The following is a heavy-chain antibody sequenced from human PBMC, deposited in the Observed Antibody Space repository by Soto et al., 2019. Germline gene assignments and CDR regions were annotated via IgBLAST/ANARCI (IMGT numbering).Heavy chain of an antibody. J-gene: IGHJ4*02. Sequence: ASETLSLTCTVSGGSIRPYYWNWIRQSPGKGLEWIGYIYYSGRTNSNPSLQSRVTMSVDTSKNQFSLKLTSVTAADTAVYFCAREVGGETPYFDYWGQGSLVTVSS. CDR1: GGSIRPYY. CDR3: AREVGGETPYFDY. CDR2: IYYSGRT. D-gene: IGHD3-10*01. V-gene: IGHV4-59*01.